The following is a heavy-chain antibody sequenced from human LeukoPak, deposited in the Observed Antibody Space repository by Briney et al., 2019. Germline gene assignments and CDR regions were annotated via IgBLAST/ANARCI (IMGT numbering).Heavy chain of an antibody. CDR2: IYYSGST. J-gene: IGHJ3*02. CDR3: ARDQALNYGDYILNDALDI. V-gene: IGHV4-31*03. CDR1: GGSITNDAYL. D-gene: IGHD4-17*01. Sequence: PSETLSLTCTVPGGSITNDAYLSNWIRQHPGQGLEWIVSIYYSGSTYYNPSLKSRVTISVDTSKNQFSLKLSSVTAADTAVYYCARDQALNYGDYILNDALDIWGQGTMVTVSS.